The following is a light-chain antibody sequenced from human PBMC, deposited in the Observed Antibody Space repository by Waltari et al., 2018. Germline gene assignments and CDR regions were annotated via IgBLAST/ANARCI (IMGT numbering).Light chain of an antibody. V-gene: IGLV3-10*01. CDR2: EDS. CDR1: ALPKKF. J-gene: IGLJ3*02. CDR3: YSTDSSANYRV. Sequence: SYELTQPPSVSVSPGQTARLTCPGDALPKKFAYSYQQKSGQAPVLVIYEDSKRPSGIPERFSGSSAGTLATLTISGAQVEDEADYFCYSTDSSANYRVFGGGTKLTVL.